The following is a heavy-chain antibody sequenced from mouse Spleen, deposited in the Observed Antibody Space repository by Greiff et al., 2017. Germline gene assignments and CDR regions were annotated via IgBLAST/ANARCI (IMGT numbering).Heavy chain of an antibody. Sequence: QVQLQQSGPELVKPGASVKLSCKASGYTFTSYDINWVKQRPGQGLEWIGWIYPRDGSTKYNEKFKGKATLTVDTSSSTAYMELHSLTSEDSAVYFCARSDYGNYVYSWFAYWGQGTLVTVSA. CDR3: ARSDYGNYVYSWFAY. CDR1: GYTFTSYD. J-gene: IGHJ3*01. V-gene: IGHV1-85*01. D-gene: IGHD2-1*01. CDR2: IYPRDGST.